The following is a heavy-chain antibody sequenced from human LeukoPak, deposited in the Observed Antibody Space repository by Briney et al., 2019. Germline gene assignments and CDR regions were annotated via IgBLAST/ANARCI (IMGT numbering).Heavy chain of an antibody. V-gene: IGHV3-7*01. CDR2: VKQDGSEK. Sequence: GGSLRLSCAASEFRFSTFWMSWVRRAPGKGLEWVANVKQDGSEKYYVDSVKGRSTISRDNTKNSLYLQMNNLRAEDTAVYYCASSDFWSGYYSAENRWGQGTLVTVSS. D-gene: IGHD3/OR15-3a*01. J-gene: IGHJ5*02. CDR1: EFRFSTFW. CDR3: ASSDFWSGYYSAENR.